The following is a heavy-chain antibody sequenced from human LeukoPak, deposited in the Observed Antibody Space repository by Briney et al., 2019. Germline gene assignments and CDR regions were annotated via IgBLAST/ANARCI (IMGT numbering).Heavy chain of an antibody. V-gene: IGHV3-30*18. CDR3: AKIWFGELFDY. CDR1: GFTFSSYG. D-gene: IGHD3-10*01. CDR2: ISYDGSNK. J-gene: IGHJ4*02. Sequence: GGSLRLSCAASGFTFSSYGMPWVRQAPGKGLEWVAVISYDGSNKYYADSVKGRFTISRDNSKNTLYLQMNSLRAEDTAVYYCAKIWFGELFDYWGQGTLVTVSP.